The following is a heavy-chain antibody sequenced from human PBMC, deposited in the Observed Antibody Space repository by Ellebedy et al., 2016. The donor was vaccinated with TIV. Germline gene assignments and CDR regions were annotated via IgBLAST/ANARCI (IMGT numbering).Heavy chain of an antibody. V-gene: IGHV1-2*02. CDR3: ARDNSGYEGTAFDI. D-gene: IGHD5-12*01. CDR2: INPNSGGT. Sequence: ASVKVSCKASGYPFTDYYMHWVRQAPGQGLEWMGWINPNSGGTNYAQKFQGRVTMTRDTSISTAYMELSRLRSDDTAVYYCARDNSGYEGTAFDIWGQGTMVTVSS. J-gene: IGHJ3*02. CDR1: GYPFTDYY.